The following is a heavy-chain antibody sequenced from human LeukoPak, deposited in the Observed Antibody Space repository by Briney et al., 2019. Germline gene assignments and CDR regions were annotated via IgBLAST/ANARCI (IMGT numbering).Heavy chain of an antibody. J-gene: IGHJ4*02. D-gene: IGHD1-7*01. CDR2: IYYTGST. V-gene: IGHV4-59*01. CDR3: ARDRGELGLLY. CDR1: GGSISGYY. Sequence: PSETLSLTCTVSGGSISGYYWSWIRQPPGKGLEWIGYIYYTGSTTYNPSLKSRVTISVDTSKNQFSLKLTSVTAADTAVYFCARDRGELGLLYWGQGTLVTVPS.